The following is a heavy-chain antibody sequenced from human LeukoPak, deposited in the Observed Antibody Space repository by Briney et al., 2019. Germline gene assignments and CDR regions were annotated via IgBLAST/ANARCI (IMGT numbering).Heavy chain of an antibody. CDR2: INPNSGGT. CDR3: TRGTKFSTFDIVVVPFDY. V-gene: IGHV1-2*02. Sequence: ASVKVSCKASGYTFTGYYMHWVRQAPGQGLEWMGRINPNSGGTNCAQKFQGRVTMTRDTSISTAYMELSRLRSDDTAVYYCTRGTKFSTFDIVVVPFDYWGQGTLVTVSS. D-gene: IGHD2-2*01. J-gene: IGHJ4*02. CDR1: GYTFTGYY.